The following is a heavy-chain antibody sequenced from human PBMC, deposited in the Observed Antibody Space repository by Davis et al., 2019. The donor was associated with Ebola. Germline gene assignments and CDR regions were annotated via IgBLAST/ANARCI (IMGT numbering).Heavy chain of an antibody. CDR3: AKDTSNIWFDI. Sequence: GGSLRLSCAGSGFTFGNYAITWARQAPGKGLEWVSTYGTSADTYYADSVKGRFTISRDNSKNTLYLQMNGLRVEDTAIYYCAKDTSNIWFDIWGQGTNVTVSS. V-gene: IGHV3-23*01. CDR2: GTSADT. D-gene: IGHD1-26*01. J-gene: IGHJ3*02. CDR1: GFTFGNYA.